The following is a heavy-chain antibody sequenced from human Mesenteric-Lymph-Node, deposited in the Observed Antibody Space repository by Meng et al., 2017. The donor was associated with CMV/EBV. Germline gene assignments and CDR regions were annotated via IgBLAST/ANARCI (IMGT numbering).Heavy chain of an antibody. CDR1: GFTFSNYA. Sequence: GESLKISCAASGFTFSNYAMRWVRQAPGKGLEWVAFISYDGSNKYYADSVKGRFTTSKDNSKNTLYLQMNSLRVEDTAVYYCARDYSVTGWPPDYWGQGTLVTVSS. J-gene: IGHJ4*02. V-gene: IGHV3-30*04. CDR3: ARDYSVTGWPPDY. D-gene: IGHD6-19*01. CDR2: ISYDGSNK.